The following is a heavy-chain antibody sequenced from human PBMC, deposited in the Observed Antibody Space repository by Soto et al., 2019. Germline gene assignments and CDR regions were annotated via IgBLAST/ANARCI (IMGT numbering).Heavy chain of an antibody. CDR2: ISGSGGST. D-gene: IGHD3-3*01. Sequence: GGSLRLSCAASGFTFSSYAMSWVRQAPGKGLEWVSAISGSGGSTYYADSVKGRFTISRDNSKNTLYLQMNSLRAEDTAVYYCAMSKQTTYYDFWSGYSGGYYFDDWGQGIRVTVAS. V-gene: IGHV3-23*01. CDR1: GFTFSSYA. CDR3: AMSKQTTYYDFWSGYSGGYYFDD. J-gene: IGHJ4*02.